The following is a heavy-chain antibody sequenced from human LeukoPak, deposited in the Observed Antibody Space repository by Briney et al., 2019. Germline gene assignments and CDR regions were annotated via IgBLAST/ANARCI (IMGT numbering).Heavy chain of an antibody. CDR1: GGTFSSYA. Sequence: SVTVSCKASGGTFSSYAISWVRQAPGQGLEWMGGIIPIFGTANYAQKFQGRVTITADESTSTAYMELSSLRSEDTAVYYCAREYVHKDWAYFDYWGQGTLVTVSS. V-gene: IGHV1-69*01. J-gene: IGHJ4*02. CDR2: IIPIFGTA. D-gene: IGHD3/OR15-3a*01. CDR3: AREYVHKDWAYFDY.